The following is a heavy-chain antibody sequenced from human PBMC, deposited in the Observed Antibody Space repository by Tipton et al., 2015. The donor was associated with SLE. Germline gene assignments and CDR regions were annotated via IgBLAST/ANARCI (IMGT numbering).Heavy chain of an antibody. CDR1: GFTFSSYW. V-gene: IGHV3-7*04. D-gene: IGHD4-11*01. J-gene: IGHJ4*02. Sequence: SLRLSCAASGFTFSSYWMSWVRQAPGKGLEWVANIEQDGTEKNYVGSVKGRFTISRDNAKNSLFLQMNSLRAEDTAVYFCARATDLESWGQGALVTVSS. CDR2: IEQDGTEK. CDR3: ARATDLES.